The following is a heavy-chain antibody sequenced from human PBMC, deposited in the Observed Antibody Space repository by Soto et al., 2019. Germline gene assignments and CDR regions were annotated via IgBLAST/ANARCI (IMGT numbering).Heavy chain of an antibody. CDR3: TTDPTYYGSGSYYKPPIGGYYYYMDV. CDR2: IKSKTDGGTT. D-gene: IGHD3-10*01. V-gene: IGHV3-15*01. Sequence: GGSLRLSCAASGFTFSNAWMSWVRQAPGKGLEWVGRIKSKTDGGTTDYAAPVKGRFTISRDDSKNTLYLQMNSLKTEDTAVDYCTTDPTYYGSGSYYKPPIGGYYYYMDVWGKGTTVTVSS. J-gene: IGHJ6*03. CDR1: GFTFSNAW.